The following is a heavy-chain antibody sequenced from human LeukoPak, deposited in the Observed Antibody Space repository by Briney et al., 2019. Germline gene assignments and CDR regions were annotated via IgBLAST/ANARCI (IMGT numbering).Heavy chain of an antibody. Sequence: ASVKVSCKASGYSFTIYYMHWVRQALGQGLEWMGTINPSGGSTNYAQKFQGRVTMTRDTSTSIVYMDLSSLTSEDTAVYYCARGLLHSDYWGQGTLVTVSS. CDR3: ARGLLHSDY. CDR2: INPSGGST. V-gene: IGHV1-46*01. CDR1: GYSFTIYY. J-gene: IGHJ4*02.